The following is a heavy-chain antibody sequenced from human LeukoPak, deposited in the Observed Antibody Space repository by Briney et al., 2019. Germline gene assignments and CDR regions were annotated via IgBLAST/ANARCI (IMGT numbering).Heavy chain of an antibody. D-gene: IGHD2-21*02. V-gene: IGHV1-24*01. CDR1: GYTLTELS. Sequence: ASVKVSCKVSGYTLTELSMHWVRQAPGKGLEWMGGFDPEDGETIYAQKFQGRVTMTEDTSTDTAYMELSSLRSEDTAVYYCATVLYGDGDCSNDYWGQGTLVTVSS. J-gene: IGHJ4*02. CDR3: ATVLYGDGDCSNDY. CDR2: FDPEDGET.